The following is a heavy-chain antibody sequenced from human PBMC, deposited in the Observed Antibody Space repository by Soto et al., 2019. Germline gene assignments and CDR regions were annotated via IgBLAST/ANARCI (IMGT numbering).Heavy chain of an antibody. D-gene: IGHD5-18*01. CDR1: GGTFSSYA. CDR2: IIPIFGTA. J-gene: IGHJ4*02. CDR3: ASERGYSYGQTDY. Sequence: SVKVSCKASGGTFSSYAISWVRQAPGQGLEWMGGIIPIFGTANYAQKFQGRVTITADESTSTAYMELSSLRSEDTAVYYCASERGYSYGQTDYWRQGTLVTVSS. V-gene: IGHV1-69*13.